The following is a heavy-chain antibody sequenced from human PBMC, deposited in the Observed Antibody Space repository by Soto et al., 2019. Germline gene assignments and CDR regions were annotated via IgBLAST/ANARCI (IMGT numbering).Heavy chain of an antibody. CDR2: IYYSGST. CDR3: ARHGCLMTTVTFDY. V-gene: IGHV4-59*08. J-gene: IGHJ4*02. Sequence: SETLSLTCTVSGGSISSYYWSWIRQPPGKGLEWIGYIYYSGSTNYNPSLKSRVTISVDTSKNQFSLKLSSVTAADTAVYYCARHGCLMTTVTFDYWGQGTLVTVSS. D-gene: IGHD4-17*01. CDR1: GGSISSYY.